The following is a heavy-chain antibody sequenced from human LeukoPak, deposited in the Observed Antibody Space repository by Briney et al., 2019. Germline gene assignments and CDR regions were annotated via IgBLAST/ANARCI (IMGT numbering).Heavy chain of an antibody. CDR2: IYYSGST. CDR3: ARVRRWLRSLHFDY. J-gene: IGHJ4*02. D-gene: IGHD5-12*01. CDR1: GVSISPYY. V-gene: IGHV4-59*01. Sequence: PSETLSLTCTVSGVSISPYYWSWIRQPPGKGLEWIGYIYYSGSTTYNPSLKSPVTISVDTSRNQFSLKLSSVTAADTAVYYCARVRRWLRSLHFDYWGQGTLVTVSS.